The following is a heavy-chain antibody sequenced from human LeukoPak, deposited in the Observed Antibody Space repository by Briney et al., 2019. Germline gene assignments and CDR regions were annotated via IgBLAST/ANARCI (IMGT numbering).Heavy chain of an antibody. CDR1: GFTFSTYA. V-gene: IGHV3-23*01. Sequence: GGSLRLSCAASGFTFSTYAMSWVRQAPGKGLEWVSAISDSGGSTYYADSVKGRFTISRVNSKNTLYLQMNSLRAEDTALYYCARAHIVVVVAATPFDYWGQGTLVTVSS. CDR2: ISDSGGST. J-gene: IGHJ4*02. CDR3: ARAHIVVVVAATPFDY. D-gene: IGHD2-15*01.